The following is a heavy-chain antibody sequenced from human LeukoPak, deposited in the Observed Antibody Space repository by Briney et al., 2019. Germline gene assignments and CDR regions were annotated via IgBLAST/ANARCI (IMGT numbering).Heavy chain of an antibody. CDR1: GGSIRSYY. CDR3: AGVVGATLAFDI. V-gene: IGHV4-59*08. Sequence: SETLSLTCTVSGGSIRSYYWSWIRQPPGKALEWIGYIYYSGSTRYNPSLKSRATISVDTSKKQFSLKLSSVTAADTAVYYCAGVVGATLAFDIWGQGTMVTVSS. CDR2: IYYSGST. D-gene: IGHD1-26*01. J-gene: IGHJ3*02.